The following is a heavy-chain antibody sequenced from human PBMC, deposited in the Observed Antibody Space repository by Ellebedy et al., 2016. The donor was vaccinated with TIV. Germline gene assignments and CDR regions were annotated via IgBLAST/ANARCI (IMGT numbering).Heavy chain of an antibody. D-gene: IGHD6-13*01. CDR2: ILPANYNI. V-gene: IGHV5-51*01. CDR1: GYSFTSYL. CDR3: ARTSGYSGNWGLDL. J-gene: IGHJ5*02. Sequence: GESLKISCQACGYSFTSYLVGWVRQLPGKGLEWMGIILPANYNIRYSPFFEGQVTITADKSISTAYLQWSSLKASDTAIYYCARTSGYSGNWGLDLWGQGTLVTVSS.